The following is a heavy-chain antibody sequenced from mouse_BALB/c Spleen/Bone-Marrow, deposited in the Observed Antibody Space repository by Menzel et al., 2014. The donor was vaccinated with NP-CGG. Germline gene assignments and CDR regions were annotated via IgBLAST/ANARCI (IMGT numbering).Heavy chain of an antibody. J-gene: IGHJ2*01. Sequence: EVQGVESGGGLVQPGGSLRLSCATSGFTFTDYYMTWVRQPPGEALEWLAFIRNKVNGYTAEYSASVKGRFTVSRDDSQSILYLQMNTLRAEDSATYYCAKFTGTGYCDYWGQGTTLTVTS. V-gene: IGHV7-3*02. D-gene: IGHD4-1*01. CDR3: AKFTGTGYCDY. CDR1: GFTFTDYY. CDR2: IRNKVNGYTA.